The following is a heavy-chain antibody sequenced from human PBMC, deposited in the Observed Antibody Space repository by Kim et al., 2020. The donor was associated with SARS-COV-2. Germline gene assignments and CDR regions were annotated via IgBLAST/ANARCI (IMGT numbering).Heavy chain of an antibody. V-gene: IGHV3-15*01. D-gene: IGHD1-26*01. Sequence: APVKGRYTISREDSKNTLYLKMNSLKTEDTAVYYCTTGGSLYYYYGMDVWGQGTTVTVSS. CDR3: TTGGSLYYYYGMDV. J-gene: IGHJ6*02.